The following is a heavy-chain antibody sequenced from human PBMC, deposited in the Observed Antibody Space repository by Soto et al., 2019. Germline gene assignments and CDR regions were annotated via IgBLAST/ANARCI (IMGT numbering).Heavy chain of an antibody. CDR1: GFTFSNYA. V-gene: IGHV3-30*04. CDR3: AQDSDSGIIIYDFDS. Sequence: QVQLVESGGGVVQPGRSLRLSCGASGFTFSNYAIHWVRHAPGKGLEWVAVITYDGTNQYYADSLKGRFIISRDNSKNKVYLQMNSLRPEDTAVYYCAQDSDSGIIIYDFDSWGRGTLVTVTS. J-gene: IGHJ4*02. CDR2: ITYDGTNQ. D-gene: IGHD3-10*01.